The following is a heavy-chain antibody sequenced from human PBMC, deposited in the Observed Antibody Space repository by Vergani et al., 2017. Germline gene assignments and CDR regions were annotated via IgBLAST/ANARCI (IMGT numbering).Heavy chain of an antibody. J-gene: IGHJ4*02. V-gene: IGHV4-34*01. CDR1: GGSFSGYY. CDR3: ARDVCSGGSCYSDY. CDR2: IYYSGST. D-gene: IGHD2-15*01. Sequence: QVQLQQWGAGLLKPSETLSLTCAVYGGSFSGYYWSWIRQPPGKGLEWIGYIYYSGSTNYNPSLKSRVTISVDTSKNQFSLKLSSVTAADTAVYYCARDVCSGGSCYSDYWGQGTLVTVSS.